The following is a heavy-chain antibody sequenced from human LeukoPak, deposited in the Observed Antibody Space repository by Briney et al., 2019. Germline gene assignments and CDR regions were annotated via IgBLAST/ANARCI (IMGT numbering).Heavy chain of an antibody. J-gene: IGHJ4*02. D-gene: IGHD6-6*01. CDR1: GFTFTTYW. CDR3: ARDLYSGSVDY. V-gene: IGHV3-74*01. CDR2: ISTDGSST. Sequence: GGSRRLSCAASGFTFTTYWMHWVRKSPGKGLVWVSHISTDGSSTDYADSVKGRFTISRDNAKNTVYLQMNSLRAEDTAVYYCARDLYSGSVDYWGQGTLVTVSS.